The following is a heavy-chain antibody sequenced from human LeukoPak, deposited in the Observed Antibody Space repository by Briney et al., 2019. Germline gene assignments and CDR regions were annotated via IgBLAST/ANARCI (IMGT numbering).Heavy chain of an antibody. V-gene: IGHV3-73*01. D-gene: IGHD6-19*01. CDR1: GFTFSGSA. Sequence: QTGGSLRLSCAASGFTFSGSAMHWVRQASGKGLEWVGRIRSKANSYATAYAASVKGRFTISRDDSKNTAYLQMNSLETEDTAVYYCTRRKQGPQAVAGLYYYYGMDVWGQGTTVTVSS. CDR3: TRRKQGPQAVAGLYYYYGMDV. J-gene: IGHJ6*02. CDR2: IRSKANSYAT.